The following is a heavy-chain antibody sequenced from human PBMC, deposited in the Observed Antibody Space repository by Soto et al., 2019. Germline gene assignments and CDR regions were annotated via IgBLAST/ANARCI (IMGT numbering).Heavy chain of an antibody. Sequence: GGSLRLSCAASGFTFSSYAMSWVRQAPGKGLEWVSAISGSGGSTYYADSVKGRFTISRDNSKNTLYLQMNSLRAEDTAVYYCAKDQEEGSGYFVLDYWGQGTLVTVSS. CDR1: GFTFSSYA. CDR3: AKDQEEGSGYFVLDY. D-gene: IGHD3-3*01. V-gene: IGHV3-23*01. J-gene: IGHJ4*02. CDR2: ISGSGGST.